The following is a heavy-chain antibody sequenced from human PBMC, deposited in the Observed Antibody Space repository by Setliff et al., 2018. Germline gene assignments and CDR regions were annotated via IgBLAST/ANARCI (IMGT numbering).Heavy chain of an antibody. Sequence: ASVKVSCKASGGTFRTDGFSWVRQAPGQGLEWMGRIIPVFGTAKYAQKFQGRVTMTRDTSTSTVYMELSSLRTEDTAIYYCARDTRDRYDNSGHYLSLDYWGQGTLVTVSS. CDR2: IIPVFGTA. CDR1: GGTFRTDG. J-gene: IGHJ4*02. D-gene: IGHD3-22*01. CDR3: ARDTRDRYDNSGHYLSLDY. V-gene: IGHV1-69*05.